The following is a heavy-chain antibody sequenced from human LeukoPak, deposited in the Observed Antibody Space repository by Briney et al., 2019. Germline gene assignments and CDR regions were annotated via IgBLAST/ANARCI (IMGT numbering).Heavy chain of an antibody. CDR3: AKDTTSSPFDY. J-gene: IGHJ4*02. Sequence: QTSETLSLTCAVYGGSFSGYYWSWIRQPPGKGLEWVSGISGGGGNTYYADSVKGRFTISRDNSKNTLYLQINSLRAEDTAVYYCAKDTTSSPFDYWGQGTLVTASS. CDR2: ISGGGGNT. D-gene: IGHD6-6*01. CDR1: GGSFSGYY. V-gene: IGHV3-23*01.